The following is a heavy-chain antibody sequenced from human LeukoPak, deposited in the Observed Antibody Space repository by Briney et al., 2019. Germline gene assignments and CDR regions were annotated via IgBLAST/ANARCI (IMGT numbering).Heavy chain of an antibody. V-gene: IGHV3-48*01. CDR3: ARDLLGWELHYFDY. CDR1: GFTFSSYR. Sequence: GGSLRLSCAASGFTFSSYRMNWVRQAPGKGLEWISYISSSSSTIYYADSVKGRFTISRDNAKNSLYLQMNSLRAEDTAVYYCARDLLGWELHYFDYWGQGTLVTVSS. J-gene: IGHJ4*02. CDR2: ISSSSSTI. D-gene: IGHD1-26*01.